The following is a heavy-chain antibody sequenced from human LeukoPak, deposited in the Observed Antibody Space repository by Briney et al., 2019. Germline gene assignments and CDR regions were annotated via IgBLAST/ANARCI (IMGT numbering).Heavy chain of an antibody. V-gene: IGHV3-7*01. J-gene: IGHJ4*02. Sequence: GGSLRLSCAASGFTFSSYWMSWVRQAPGKGLEWVANIKQDGSEKYYVDSVKGRFTISRDNAKNSLYLQMNSLRAEDTAVYYCARVIVGRSYTFDYWGQGTLVTVSS. CDR1: GFTFSSYW. CDR2: IKQDGSEK. CDR3: ARVIVGRSYTFDY. D-gene: IGHD1-26*01.